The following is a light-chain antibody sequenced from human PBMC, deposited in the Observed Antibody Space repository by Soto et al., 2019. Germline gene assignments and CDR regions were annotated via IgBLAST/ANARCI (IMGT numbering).Light chain of an antibody. CDR3: QQFVSSLSSFT. CDR2: GAS. J-gene: IGKJ2*01. Sequence: EIVLTQSPGTLSLSPGERATLSCRASQSVSSSYLAWYQQKPGQAPRLLIYGASSRATGIPDRFSGGGSGTDFTLTISRLEREDFAVYYCQQFVSSLSSFTFGHRTKLEI. V-gene: IGKV3-20*01. CDR1: QSVSSSY.